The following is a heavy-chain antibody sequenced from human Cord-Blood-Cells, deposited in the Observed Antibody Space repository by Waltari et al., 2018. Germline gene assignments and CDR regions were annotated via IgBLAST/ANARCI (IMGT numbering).Heavy chain of an antibody. CDR3: ARERGYSGYDPLDY. D-gene: IGHD5-12*01. CDR2: MNTNSGNT. J-gene: IGHJ4*02. Sequence: QVQLVQSGAEVKKPGASVKVSCKASGYTFTSYDINWVRQATGQGLEWMGWMNTNSGNTGYAQKFQGRVTMTRNTSISTAYMELSSLRSEDTAVYYCARERGYSGYDPLDYWGQGTLVTVSS. CDR1: GYTFTSYD. V-gene: IGHV1-8*01.